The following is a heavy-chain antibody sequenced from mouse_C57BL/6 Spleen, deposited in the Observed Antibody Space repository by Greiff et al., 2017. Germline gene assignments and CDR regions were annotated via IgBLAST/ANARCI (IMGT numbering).Heavy chain of an antibody. V-gene: IGHV1-55*01. J-gene: IGHJ2*01. CDR2: IYPGSGST. CDR1: GYTFTSYW. D-gene: IGHD1-1*01. Sequence: VQLQQPGAELVKPGASVKMSCKASGYTFTSYWITWVKQRPGQGLEWIGDIYPGSGSTNYNEKFKSKATLTVDKSSSTAYMQLSSLTSVDSAVYYCARGYYGSSSYYFDYWGQGTTLTVSS. CDR3: ARGYYGSSSYYFDY.